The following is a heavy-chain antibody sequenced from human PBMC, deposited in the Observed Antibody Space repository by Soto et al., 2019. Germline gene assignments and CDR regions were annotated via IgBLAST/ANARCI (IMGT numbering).Heavy chain of an antibody. CDR1: GYTFTSYY. D-gene: IGHD3-3*01. Sequence: GVSVKVSCKASGYTFTSYYMHWVRQAPGQGLEWMGIINPSGGSTSYAQKFQGRVTMTRDTSTSTVYMELSSLRSEDTAVYYCARALEAFGVVIGYYYYGMDVWGQGTTVTVSS. CDR2: INPSGGST. V-gene: IGHV1-46*01. CDR3: ARALEAFGVVIGYYYYGMDV. J-gene: IGHJ6*02.